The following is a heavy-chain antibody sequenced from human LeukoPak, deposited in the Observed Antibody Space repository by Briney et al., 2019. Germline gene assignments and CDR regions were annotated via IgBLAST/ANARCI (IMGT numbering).Heavy chain of an antibody. Sequence: ASVTVSCTASGYTFNNYYIHWLRQAPGQGLEWMGWINPNSAATNYVQYFEGRVTMTRDTSISTAYMELSRLASDDTAVYFCARGYISADDNSWGQGTLVTVSS. J-gene: IGHJ4*02. CDR3: ARGYISADDNS. CDR1: GYTFNNYY. V-gene: IGHV1-2*02. CDR2: INPNSAAT. D-gene: IGHD6-13*01.